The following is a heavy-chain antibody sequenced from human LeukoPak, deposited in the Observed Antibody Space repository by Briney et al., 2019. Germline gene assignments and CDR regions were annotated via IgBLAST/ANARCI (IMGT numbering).Heavy chain of an antibody. Sequence: KPGGSLRLSCTASGFTFSDFHMSWIRQAPGKGLEWVSHISGSGCAIHHPGSVKGRFTISRDNAKNSLYLQMNSLRVEDSAVYYRARLSGTYSRGGDHWGQGTLVTVSS. CDR1: GFTFSDFH. CDR3: ARLSGTYSRGGDH. CDR2: ISGSGCAI. V-gene: IGHV3-11*01. J-gene: IGHJ4*02. D-gene: IGHD1-26*01.